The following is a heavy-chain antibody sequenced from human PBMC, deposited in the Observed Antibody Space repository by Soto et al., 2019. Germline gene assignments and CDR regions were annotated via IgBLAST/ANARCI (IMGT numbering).Heavy chain of an antibody. V-gene: IGHV2-5*02. CDR1: GFSLSSDGVG. Sequence: QITLKESGPPVVKPTQTLTLTCTFSGFSLSSDGVGVGWIPQPPRKAPEWLALIYWDDDTRYSPSLKSRLTITTDTSKNHVVLTMTNMDPVVTATYYCAHSALHYKKWFDPWGQGTLVTVSS. D-gene: IGHD4-4*01. CDR3: AHSALHYKKWFDP. CDR2: IYWDDDT. J-gene: IGHJ5*02.